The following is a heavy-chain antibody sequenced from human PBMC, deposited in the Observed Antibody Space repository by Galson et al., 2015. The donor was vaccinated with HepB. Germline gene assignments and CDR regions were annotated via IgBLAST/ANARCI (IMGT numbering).Heavy chain of an antibody. CDR2: ITPIFGTA. CDR1: GGTFSTHA. D-gene: IGHD6-13*01. CDR3: AREGIAASTNPVDY. Sequence: SVKVSCKASGGTFSTHAMSWVRQAPGQGLEWMGGITPIFGTAKYAQKFQGRVTITADDSTSTVYMELSRLRFEDTAVYYCAREGIAASTNPVDYWGQGTLVTVSS. V-gene: IGHV1-69*13. J-gene: IGHJ4*02.